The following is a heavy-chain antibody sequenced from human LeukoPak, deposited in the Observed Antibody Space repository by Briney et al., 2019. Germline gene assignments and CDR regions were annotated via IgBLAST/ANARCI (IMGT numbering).Heavy chain of an antibody. CDR1: GFTFSSYA. Sequence: PGGSLRLSCAVSGFTFSSYAINWVRQAPGKGLEWVSVISASGSGTYYADSVKGRFTISRDNSKNTLYLQMNSLRAEDTAVYYCAKTRLVVTASDYWGQGTLVTVSS. D-gene: IGHD2-21*02. CDR3: AKTRLVVTASDY. J-gene: IGHJ4*02. V-gene: IGHV3-23*01. CDR2: ISASGSGT.